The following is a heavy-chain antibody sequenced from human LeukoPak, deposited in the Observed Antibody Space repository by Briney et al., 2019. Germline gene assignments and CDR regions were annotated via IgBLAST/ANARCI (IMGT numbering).Heavy chain of an antibody. Sequence: ASVKVSCKVSGYTLTELSMHWVRQAPGNGLEWMGGFDPEDGETIYAQKFQGRVTMTEDTSTDTAYMELSSLRSEDTAVYYCASASGTARDYYYYGMDVWGQGTTVTVSS. CDR2: FDPEDGET. CDR1: GYTLTELS. CDR3: ASASGTARDYYYYGMDV. V-gene: IGHV1-24*01. D-gene: IGHD1-7*01. J-gene: IGHJ6*02.